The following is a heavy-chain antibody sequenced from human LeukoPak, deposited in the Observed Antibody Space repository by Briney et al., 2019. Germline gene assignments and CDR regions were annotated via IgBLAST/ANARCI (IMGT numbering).Heavy chain of an antibody. CDR1: GGSISSSSYY. V-gene: IGHV4-39*01. D-gene: IGHD6-13*01. CDR2: IYYSGST. CDR3: ARSQLAAAPVDI. Sequence: TTSETLSLTCTVSGGSISSSSYYWGWIRQPPGKGLEWIGSIYYSGSTYYNPSLKSRVTISVDTSKNQFSLKLSSVTAADTAVYYCARSQLAAAPVDIWGQGTMVTVSS. J-gene: IGHJ3*02.